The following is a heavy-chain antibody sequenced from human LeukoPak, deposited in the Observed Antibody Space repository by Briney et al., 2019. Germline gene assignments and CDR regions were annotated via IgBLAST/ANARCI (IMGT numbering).Heavy chain of an antibody. CDR3: AKGATSRGYTYVAN. V-gene: IGHV3-23*01. Sequence: GGALRLSCAAPAYTFRPEAMIWFRQAPGKGLEWVSTVSGSGGSTYYADSVKGRFTISRDNSNNTLYLEMNSLRAKDTAVYYCAKGATSRGYTYVANWGQGTLVTVSS. D-gene: IGHD5-18*01. CDR2: VSGSGGST. J-gene: IGHJ4*02. CDR1: AYTFRPEA.